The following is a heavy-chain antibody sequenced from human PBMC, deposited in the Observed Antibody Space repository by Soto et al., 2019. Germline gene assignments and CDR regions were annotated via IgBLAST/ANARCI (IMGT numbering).Heavy chain of an antibody. Sequence: GESLKISCKGSGYSFTSYWIGWVRQMPGKGLEWMGIIYPGDSGTRYSPSFQGQVTISADKSISTAYLQWSSLKASDTAMYYCARHRGYYYDSSGLLLDAFDIWGQGTMVTVSS. V-gene: IGHV5-51*01. J-gene: IGHJ3*02. D-gene: IGHD3-22*01. CDR1: GYSFTSYW. CDR2: IYPGDSGT. CDR3: ARHRGYYYDSSGLLLDAFDI.